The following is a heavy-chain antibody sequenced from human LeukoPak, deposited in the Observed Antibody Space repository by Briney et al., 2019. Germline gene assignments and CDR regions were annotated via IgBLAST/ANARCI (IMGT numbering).Heavy chain of an antibody. CDR3: ARHAPGYSSSWYPLGAFDI. CDR1: GYSISSGYY. J-gene: IGHJ3*02. Sequence: TSETLSLTCAVSGYSISSGYYWGWIRQPPGKGLEWIGSIYHSGSTYYNPSLKSRVTISVNTSKNQFSLKLSSVTGADTAVYYCARHAPGYSSSWYPLGAFDIWGQGTMVTVSS. D-gene: IGHD6-13*01. CDR2: IYHSGST. V-gene: IGHV4-38-2*01.